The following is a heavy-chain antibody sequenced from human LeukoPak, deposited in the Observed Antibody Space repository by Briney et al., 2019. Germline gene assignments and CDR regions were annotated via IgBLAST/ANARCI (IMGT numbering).Heavy chain of an antibody. CDR2: IYYSGST. Sequence: SQTLSLTCTVSGGSISSGGYYWSWIRQPPGKGLEWIGYIYYSGSTNYNPSLKSRVTISVDTSKNQFSLKLSSVTAADTAVYYCARWKNGNWFDPWGQGTLVTVSS. V-gene: IGHV4-61*08. CDR1: GGSISSGGYY. D-gene: IGHD2-8*01. CDR3: ARWKNGNWFDP. J-gene: IGHJ5*02.